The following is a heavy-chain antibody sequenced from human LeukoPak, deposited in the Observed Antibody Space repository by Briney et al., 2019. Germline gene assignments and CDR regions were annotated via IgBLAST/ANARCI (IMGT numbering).Heavy chain of an antibody. J-gene: IGHJ4*02. Sequence: GGSLRLSCAASGFTFSSFWIYWVRHAPGKGLVWVSRIKSDGSETLYADSVKGRFTISRDNAKNALYLQMNSLRAEDSAVYYCARVRMGDDFNPFDYWGQGTLVTVSS. V-gene: IGHV3-74*01. CDR2: IKSDGSET. D-gene: IGHD3-16*01. CDR3: ARVRMGDDFNPFDY. CDR1: GFTFSSFW.